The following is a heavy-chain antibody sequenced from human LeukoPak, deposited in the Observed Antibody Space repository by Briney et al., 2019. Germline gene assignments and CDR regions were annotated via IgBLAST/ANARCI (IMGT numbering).Heavy chain of an antibody. D-gene: IGHD6-19*01. V-gene: IGHV1-2*06. CDR1: GYTFTGYY. J-gene: IGHJ4*02. Sequence: ASVKVSCKASGYTFTGYYMHRVRQAPGQGLEWMGRINPNSGGTNYAQKFQGRVTMTRDTSISTAYMELSRLRSDDTAVYYCARDRYSSGWYVDYWGQGTLVTVSS. CDR3: ARDRYSSGWYVDY. CDR2: INPNSGGT.